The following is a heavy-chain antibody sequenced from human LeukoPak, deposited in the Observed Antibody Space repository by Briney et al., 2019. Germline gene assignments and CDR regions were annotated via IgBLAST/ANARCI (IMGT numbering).Heavy chain of an antibody. D-gene: IGHD3-3*01. CDR1: GFSFSTSA. V-gene: IGHV3-23*01. J-gene: IGHJ4*02. Sequence: GGGLRLSCAASGFSFSTSAMGWVREAPGKGLEWVSAISGSGGSTYYAESVRGGVTLSRENSKNTLCLRMDRVRAAGTRVCNSDSASIRFLQWLLSYFDYWGQGTLVTVSS. CDR2: ISGSGGST. CDR3: DSASIRFLQWLLSYFDY.